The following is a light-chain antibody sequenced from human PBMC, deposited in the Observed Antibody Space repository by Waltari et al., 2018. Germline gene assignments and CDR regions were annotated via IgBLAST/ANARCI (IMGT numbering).Light chain of an antibody. V-gene: IGKV3-20*01. CDR1: QTVSSNY. CDR3: QQYGSSFRT. J-gene: IGKJ3*01. Sequence: EIVLTQSPGTLSLSPGARATLSCRASQTVSSNYLAWYQQRPGQAPRLLIYGASSRATGIPDRFSGSGSGTDFTLTISRLEPEDFAVYYCQQYGSSFRTFGPGTKVDIK. CDR2: GAS.